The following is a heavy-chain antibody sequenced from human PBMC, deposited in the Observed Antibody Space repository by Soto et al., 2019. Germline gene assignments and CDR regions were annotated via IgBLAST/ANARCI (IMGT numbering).Heavy chain of an antibody. V-gene: IGHV4-59*13. Sequence: QVQLQESGPGLVKASETLSLTCSVSGASMXXXXXXXXRQPPGRGLEWIGYIYYTGSTNYNPSLTXXXXXXXDXXXXXXXXXXXXXXAADTATYYXAKAYYGLGSYLNSWGQGTLVTVSS. J-gene: IGHJ4*02. CDR1: GASMXXXX. CDR2: IYYTGST. CDR3: AKAYYGLGSYLNS. D-gene: IGHD3-10*01.